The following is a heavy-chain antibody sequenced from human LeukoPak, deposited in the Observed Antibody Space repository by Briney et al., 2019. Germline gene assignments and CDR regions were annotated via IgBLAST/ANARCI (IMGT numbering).Heavy chain of an antibody. CDR2: ISGDSSTT. CDR1: GYTFGPYS. V-gene: IGHV3-48*02. CDR3: ARDPYSSGWFDF. Sequence: GGSLRLSCAASGYTFGPYSVNWVRQAPGKGREWVSYISGDSSTTHYADSVKGRFTISRDNAKNSLYLQMNSLRDEDTAVYYCARDPYSSGWFDFWGQGTLVTVSS. J-gene: IGHJ4*02. D-gene: IGHD6-19*01.